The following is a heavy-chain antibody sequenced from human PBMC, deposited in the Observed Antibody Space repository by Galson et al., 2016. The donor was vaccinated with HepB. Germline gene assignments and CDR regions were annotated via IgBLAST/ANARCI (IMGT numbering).Heavy chain of an antibody. CDR3: ARGFWFGLGRKYGMDV. Sequence: SLRLSCAASGFTFSSYSMNWVRQAPGKGLEWVSYIRSGSNTIYYADSVKGRFTISRDNAKKSLFLQMKSLRDEDTAVYYCARGFWFGLGRKYGMDVWGQGATVTVSS. CDR2: IRSGSNTI. CDR1: GFTFSSYS. D-gene: IGHD3-10*01. J-gene: IGHJ6*02. V-gene: IGHV3-48*02.